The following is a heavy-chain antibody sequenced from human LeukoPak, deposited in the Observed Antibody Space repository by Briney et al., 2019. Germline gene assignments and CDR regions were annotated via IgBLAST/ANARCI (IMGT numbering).Heavy chain of an antibody. Sequence: GGSLRLSCAASGFTFSSYAMHWVRQAPGKGLEYVSAISSNGVSTYYANSVKGRFTISRDNSKNTLYLQMGSLRAEDMAAYYCARGGITMIGGVWGKGTTVTISS. J-gene: IGHJ6*04. V-gene: IGHV3-64*01. CDR1: GFTFSSYA. CDR3: ARGGITMIGGV. CDR2: ISSNGVST. D-gene: IGHD3-10*02.